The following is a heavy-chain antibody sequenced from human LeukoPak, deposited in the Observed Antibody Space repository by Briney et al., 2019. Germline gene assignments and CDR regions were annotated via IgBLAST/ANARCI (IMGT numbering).Heavy chain of an antibody. CDR2: TYYRSKWYN. CDR1: GDSVSSNNAA. V-gene: IGHV6-1*01. J-gene: IGHJ5*02. CDR3: ARGDNKGYSYGTRVSRTYGNWFDP. Sequence: SQTLSLTCAISGDSVSSNNAAWNWIRQSPSRGLEWLGRTYYRSKWYNDYAVSVKSRITINPDTSRNQFSLKLSTVTAADTAVYYCARGDNKGYSYGTRVSRTYGNWFDPWGQGTLVTVSS. D-gene: IGHD5-18*01.